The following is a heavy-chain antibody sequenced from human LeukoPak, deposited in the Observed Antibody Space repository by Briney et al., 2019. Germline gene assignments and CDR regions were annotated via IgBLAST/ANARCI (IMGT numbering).Heavy chain of an antibody. D-gene: IGHD6-19*01. V-gene: IGHV3-23*01. CDR3: AKGLEQWLVSTCGNY. CDR2: ISATGGST. J-gene: IGHJ4*02. CDR1: GFTFSSYG. Sequence: TGGSLRLSCAASGFTFSSYGITWVRQAPGKGLEWVSTISATGGSTYYADSVKGRFTISRDNSKDTLYLQMNSLRAEDTAVYYCAKGLEQWLVSTCGNYWGQGTLVTVSS.